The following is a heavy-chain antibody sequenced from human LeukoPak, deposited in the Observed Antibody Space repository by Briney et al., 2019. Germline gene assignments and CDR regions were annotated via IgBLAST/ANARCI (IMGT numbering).Heavy chain of an antibody. V-gene: IGHV3-9*01. J-gene: IGHJ3*02. CDR3: AKAFYGDYVWDAFDI. CDR1: GFTFDDYA. CDR2: ISWNSGSI. Sequence: PGRSLRLSCAASGFTFDDYAMHWVRQAPGKGLEWVSGISWNSGSIGYADSVKGRFTISRDNAKNSLYLQMNSLRAEDTALYYCAKAFYGDYVWDAFDIWGQGTMVTVSS. D-gene: IGHD4-17*01.